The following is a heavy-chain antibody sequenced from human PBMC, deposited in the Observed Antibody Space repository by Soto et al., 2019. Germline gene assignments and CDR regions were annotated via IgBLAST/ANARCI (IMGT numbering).Heavy chain of an antibody. D-gene: IGHD3-22*01. J-gene: IGHJ4*02. Sequence: SETLSLTCTVSGGSISSYYWSWIRQPPGKGLEWIGYIYYSGSTNYNPSLKSRVTISVDTSKNQFSLKLSSVTAADTVVYYCARGDYYDSSGYYPDYWGQGTLVTVSS. V-gene: IGHV4-59*01. CDR1: GGSISSYY. CDR3: ARGDYYDSSGYYPDY. CDR2: IYYSGST.